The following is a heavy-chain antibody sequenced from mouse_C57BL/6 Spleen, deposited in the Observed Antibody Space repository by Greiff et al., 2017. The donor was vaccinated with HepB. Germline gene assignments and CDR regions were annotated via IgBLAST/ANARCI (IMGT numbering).Heavy chain of an antibody. CDR1: GYTFTSYW. D-gene: IGHD4-1*01. CDR3: ARANWDSHWYFDV. J-gene: IGHJ1*03. Sequence: VKLMESGAELAKPGASVKLSCKASGYTFTSYWMHWVKQRPGQGLEWIGYINPSSGYTKYNQKFKDKATLTADKSSSTAYMQLSSLTYEDSAVYYCARANWDSHWYFDVWGTGTTVTVSS. CDR2: INPSSGYT. V-gene: IGHV1-7*01.